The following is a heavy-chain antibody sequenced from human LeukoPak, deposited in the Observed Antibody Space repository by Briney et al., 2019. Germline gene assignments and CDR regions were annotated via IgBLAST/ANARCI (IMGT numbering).Heavy chain of an antibody. D-gene: IGHD1-14*01. J-gene: IGHJ4*02. CDR1: GGSFSGYY. Sequence: SETLSLTCAVYGGSFSGYYRSWIRQPPGKGLEWIGEINHSGSTNYNPSLKSRVTISVDTSKNQFSLKLSSVTAADTAVYYCARGAPEYYFDYWGQGTLVTVSS. CDR2: INHSGST. CDR3: ARGAPEYYFDY. V-gene: IGHV4-34*01.